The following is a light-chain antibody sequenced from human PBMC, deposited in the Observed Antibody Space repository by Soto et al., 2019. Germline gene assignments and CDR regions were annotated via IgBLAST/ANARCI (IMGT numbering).Light chain of an antibody. CDR2: GAS. J-gene: IGKJ1*01. CDR3: QQYNNWPPWT. Sequence: EIVLTQSPGTLSLSPGERATLSCRTSQAVSDSYLAWYQQKPGQAPRLLIYGASGRATGIPARFSGSGSGTAFTLTTSSLQSADFAVYYCQQYNNWPPWTFGQGTKVDIK. CDR1: QAVSDSY. V-gene: IGKV3-15*01.